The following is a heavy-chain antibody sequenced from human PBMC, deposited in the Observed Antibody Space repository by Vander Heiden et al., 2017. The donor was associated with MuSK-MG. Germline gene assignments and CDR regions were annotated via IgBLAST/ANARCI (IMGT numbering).Heavy chain of an antibody. D-gene: IGHD2-21*01. Sequence: EVQLVESGGGLVQPGGSLRLSCAAPGFTFSNYAMTWVRQAPGKGLEWVSGISGSGTSTDDADSVKGRFTISRDNSKNTLYLKMKSLRAEDTAVYDGGKGRPSILGDWGHGSMITVYS. CDR3: GKGRPSILGD. J-gene: IGHJ4*01. CDR2: ISGSGTST. CDR1: GFTFSNYA. V-gene: IGHV3-23*04.